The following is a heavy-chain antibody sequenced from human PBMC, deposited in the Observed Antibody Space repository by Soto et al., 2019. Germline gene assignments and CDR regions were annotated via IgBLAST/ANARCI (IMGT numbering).Heavy chain of an antibody. J-gene: IGHJ4*02. CDR2: IIPIFGTA. V-gene: IGHV1-69*06. CDR1: GGTFSSYA. D-gene: IGHD1-26*01. CDR3: ARNVIVGATPFDY. Sequence: SVKVSCKASGGTFSSYAISWVRQAPGQGLEWMGGIIPIFGTANYAQKFQGRVTITADKSTSTAYMELSSLRSEDTAVYYCARNVIVGATPFDYWGQGTLVTFSS.